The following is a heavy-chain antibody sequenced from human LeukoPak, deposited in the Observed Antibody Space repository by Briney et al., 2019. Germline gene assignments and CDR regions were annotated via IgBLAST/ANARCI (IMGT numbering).Heavy chain of an antibody. CDR3: ARAPGYDYVWGSYRSSNAFDI. D-gene: IGHD3-16*02. V-gene: IGHV4-34*01. J-gene: IGHJ3*02. CDR1: GGSFSGYY. CDR2: INHSGST. Sequence: SETLSLTCAVYGGSFSGYYWSWIRQPPGKGLEWIGEINHSGSTNYNPSLKSRVTISVDTSKNQFSLKLSSVTAADTAVYYCARAPGYDYVWGSYRSSNAFDIWGQGTMVTVSS.